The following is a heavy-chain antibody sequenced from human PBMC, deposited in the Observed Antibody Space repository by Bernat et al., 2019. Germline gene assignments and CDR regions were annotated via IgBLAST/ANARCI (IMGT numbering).Heavy chain of an antibody. Sequence: EVQLVQSGAEVKKPGESLKISCKGSGYSFTSYWIGWVRQMPGKGLEWMGIIYPGDSDTRYSPSFQGQVTISADKSISTAYLQWSSLKASDTAMYYWARRVSDGSGYYCGLAAFDIWGQGTMVTVSS. V-gene: IGHV5-51*01. CDR3: ARRVSDGSGYYCGLAAFDI. CDR1: GYSFTSYW. D-gene: IGHD3-22*01. CDR2: IYPGDSDT. J-gene: IGHJ3*02.